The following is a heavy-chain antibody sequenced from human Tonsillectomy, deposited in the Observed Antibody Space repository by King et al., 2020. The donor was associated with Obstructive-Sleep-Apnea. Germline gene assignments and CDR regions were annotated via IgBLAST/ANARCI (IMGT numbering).Heavy chain of an antibody. Sequence: VQLVESGGGLVKPGGSLRLSCAASGCTFSSYSMNWVRQAPGKGLEWVSSMSSSSSYIYYADSVKGRFTISRDNAKNSLFLQMNSLRAEDTAVYYWARARDLGHYDILTAYRNGGCFDPWGQGTLVTVSS. J-gene: IGHJ5*02. V-gene: IGHV3-21*06. CDR2: MSSSSSYI. CDR1: GCTFSSYS. D-gene: IGHD3-9*01. CDR3: ARARDLGHYDILTAYRNGGCFDP.